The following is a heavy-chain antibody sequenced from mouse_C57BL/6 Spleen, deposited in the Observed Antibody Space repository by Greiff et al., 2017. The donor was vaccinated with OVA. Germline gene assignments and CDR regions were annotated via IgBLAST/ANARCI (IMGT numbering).Heavy chain of an antibody. CDR3: ARSDYDGAMDY. CDR2: ISSGSSTI. CDR1: GFTFSDYG. Sequence: EVKVEESGGGLVKPGGSLKLSCAASGFTFSDYGMHWVRQAPEKGLEWVAYISSGSSTIYYADTVKGRFTISRDNAKNTLFLQMTSLRSEDTAMYYCARSDYDGAMDYWGQGTSVTVSS. J-gene: IGHJ4*01. D-gene: IGHD2-4*01. V-gene: IGHV5-17*01.